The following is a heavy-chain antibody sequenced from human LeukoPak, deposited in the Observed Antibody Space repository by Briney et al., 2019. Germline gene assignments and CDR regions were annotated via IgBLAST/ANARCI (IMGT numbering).Heavy chain of an antibody. CDR2: ISAYNGNT. Sequence: VASVKVSCKASGYTFTSYAMHWVRQAPGQRLEWMGWISAYNGNTNYAQKLQGRVTMTTDTSTSTAYMELRSLRSDDTAAYYCARDLGYCSGGSCPYDYWGQGTLVTVSS. J-gene: IGHJ4*02. D-gene: IGHD2-15*01. CDR3: ARDLGYCSGGSCPYDY. V-gene: IGHV1-18*01. CDR1: GYTFTSYA.